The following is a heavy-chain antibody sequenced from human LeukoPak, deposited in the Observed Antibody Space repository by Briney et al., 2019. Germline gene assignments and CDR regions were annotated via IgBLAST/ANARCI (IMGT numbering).Heavy chain of an antibody. J-gene: IGHJ4*02. D-gene: IGHD3-10*01. CDR3: ARERSGSYLREDS. CDR2: INTFTGNP. CDR1: GYTFTSYA. V-gene: IGHV7-4-1*02. Sequence: ASVKVSCKASGYTFTSYAMHWVRQAPGQRLEWMGWINTFTGNPTYAQGFTGRFVFSLDTSVSTAYLQISSLKAEDTAVYYCARERSGSYLREDSWGQGTLVTVSS.